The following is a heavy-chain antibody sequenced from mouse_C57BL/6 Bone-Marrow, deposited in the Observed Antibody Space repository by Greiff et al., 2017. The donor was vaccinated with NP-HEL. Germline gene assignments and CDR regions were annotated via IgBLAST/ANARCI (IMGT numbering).Heavy chain of an antibody. CDR2: ISSGGDYI. Sequence: EVQRVESGEGLVKPGGSLKLSCAASGFTFSSYAMSWVRQTPEKRLEWVAYISSGGDYIYYADTVKGRFTVSRDNARNTLYLQMSSLKSEDTAMYYCTRDRKGFDYWGQGTTLTVSS. CDR1: GFTFSSYA. J-gene: IGHJ2*01. CDR3: TRDRKGFDY. V-gene: IGHV5-9-1*02.